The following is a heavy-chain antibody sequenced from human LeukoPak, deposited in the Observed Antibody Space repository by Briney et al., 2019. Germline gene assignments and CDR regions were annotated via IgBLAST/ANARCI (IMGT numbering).Heavy chain of an antibody. CDR3: AKGSITSSTTCYFDS. Sequence: GGSLRLSCAASGFTFSSYAMHWVRQAPGKGLEWVAFIRYDGSDKYYADSVKGRFTISRDSSKNTLSLQVNSLRVDDTAVYYCAKGSITSSTTCYFDSWGQGTLVTVSS. V-gene: IGHV3-30*02. J-gene: IGHJ4*02. D-gene: IGHD2-2*01. CDR1: GFTFSSYA. CDR2: IRYDGSDK.